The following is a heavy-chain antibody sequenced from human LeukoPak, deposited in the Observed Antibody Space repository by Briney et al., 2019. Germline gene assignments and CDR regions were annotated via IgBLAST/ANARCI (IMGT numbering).Heavy chain of an antibody. CDR1: GGSFSGYY. J-gene: IGHJ5*02. D-gene: IGHD3-9*01. CDR2: INHSGST. CDR3: ARHGYYVLRYFDWSYQRRGWWFDP. V-gene: IGHV4-34*01. Sequence: SETLSLTCAVYGGSFSGYYWSWIRQPPGKGLEWIGEINHSGSTNYNPSLKSRVTISVDTSKNQFSLKLSSVTAADTAVYYCARHGYYVLRYFDWSYQRRGWWFDPWGQGTLVTVSS.